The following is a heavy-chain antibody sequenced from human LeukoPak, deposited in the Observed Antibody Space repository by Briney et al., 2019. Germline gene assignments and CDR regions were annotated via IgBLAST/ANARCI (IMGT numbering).Heavy chain of an antibody. CDR1: GGTFSSYA. CDR2: IIPIFGTA. D-gene: IGHD3-3*01. CDR3: AREQYYDFWSGYYAPDY. Sequence: GASVKVSCKASGGTFSSYAISWVRQAPGQGLEWMGGIIPIFGTANYAQKFQGRVTITTDESTSTAYMELSSLRSEDTAVYYCAREQYYDFWSGYYAPDYWGQGTLVTVSS. J-gene: IGHJ4*02. V-gene: IGHV1-69*05.